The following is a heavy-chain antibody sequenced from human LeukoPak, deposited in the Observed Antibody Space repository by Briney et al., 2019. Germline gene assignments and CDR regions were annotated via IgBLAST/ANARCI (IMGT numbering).Heavy chain of an antibody. D-gene: IGHD3-10*01. J-gene: IGHJ4*02. CDR3: ARVLGRGKKGHYFDY. CDR2: IYYSGSA. V-gene: IGHV4-31*03. Sequence: SETLSLTCTVSGGSISSGGYYWSWIRQHPGKGLEWIGYIYYSGSAYYNPSLKSRITISVDTSKNQFSLKLNSVTAADTAVYSWARVLGRGKKGHYFDYGGQGPLVPVPS. CDR1: GGSISSGGYY.